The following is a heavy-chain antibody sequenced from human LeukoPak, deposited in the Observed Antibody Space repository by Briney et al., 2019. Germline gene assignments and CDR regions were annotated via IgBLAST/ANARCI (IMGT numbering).Heavy chain of an antibody. Sequence: GGSLRLSCAASGFTFSSYAMSWVRQAPGKELEWVSAISGSGGSTYYADSVKGRFTISRDNSKNTLYLQMNSLRAEDTAVYYCAKDRRYSVEMFDYWGQGTLVTVSS. CDR1: GFTFSSYA. CDR2: ISGSGGST. CDR3: AKDRRYSVEMFDY. V-gene: IGHV3-23*01. D-gene: IGHD3-9*01. J-gene: IGHJ4*02.